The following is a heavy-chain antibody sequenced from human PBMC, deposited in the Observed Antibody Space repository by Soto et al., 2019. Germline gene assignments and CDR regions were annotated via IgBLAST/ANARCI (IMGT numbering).Heavy chain of an antibody. V-gene: IGHV1-2*04. Sequence: ASVKVSSKASGYTFTSYYMHWVRQAPGQGLEWMGWINPNSGGTNYAQKFQGWVTMTRDTSISTAYMELSRLRSDDTAVYYCARDYGGYSYGPVGMDVWGQGTTVTVSS. CDR3: ARDYGGYSYGPVGMDV. CDR1: GYTFTSYY. J-gene: IGHJ6*02. D-gene: IGHD5-18*01. CDR2: INPNSGGT.